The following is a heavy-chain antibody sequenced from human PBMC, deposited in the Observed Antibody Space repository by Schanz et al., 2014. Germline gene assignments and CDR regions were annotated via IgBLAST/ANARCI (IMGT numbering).Heavy chain of an antibody. D-gene: IGHD2-15*01. V-gene: IGHV1-8*02. CDR1: GYTFINSD. Sequence: QVQLVQSGAEVKNPGASVKVSCKASGYTFINSDINWVRQAAGQGLEWMGWMNPKSGNTSYAQKFQDRVTMSRTTTISTANMEMGRLRPDDRSMYYCARAVGSAALHCDWFEPWGQGTLVTVAS. CDR3: ARAVGSAALHCDWFEP. J-gene: IGHJ5*02. CDR2: MNPKSGNT.